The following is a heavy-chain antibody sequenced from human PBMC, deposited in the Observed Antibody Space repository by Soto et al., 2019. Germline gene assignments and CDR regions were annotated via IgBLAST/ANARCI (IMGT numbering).Heavy chain of an antibody. J-gene: IGHJ6*02. Sequence: ASVKVSCKVSGGSFGNYVIAWVRQAPGQGLERMGGVFPKFGTTYYGQKFQGRLTVTADESTSTTYMDLSRLTSDDTAIFYCVADVGLAEHPVVWGQGTTVTVSS. V-gene: IGHV1-69*13. CDR1: GGSFGNYV. D-gene: IGHD1-1*01. CDR3: VADVGLAEHPVV. CDR2: VFPKFGTT.